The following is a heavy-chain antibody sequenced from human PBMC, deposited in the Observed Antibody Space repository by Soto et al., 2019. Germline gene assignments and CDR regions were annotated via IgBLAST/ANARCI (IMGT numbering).Heavy chain of an antibody. V-gene: IGHV5-10-1*01. Sequence: LKIPCKGSGYSFTSHWCSWVRKMPGKGLEWMGRIDPSDSYTNYSPSFQGHVTISADKSISTAYLQWSSLKASDTAMYYCATPPSIAVAVTVNVDAFDIWGKGTMVTVST. CDR3: ATPPSIAVAVTVNVDAFDI. CDR2: IDPSDSYT. D-gene: IGHD6-19*01. J-gene: IGHJ3*02. CDR1: GYSFTSHW.